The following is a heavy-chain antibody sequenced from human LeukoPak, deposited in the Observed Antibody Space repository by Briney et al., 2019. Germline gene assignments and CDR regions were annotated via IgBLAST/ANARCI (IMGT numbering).Heavy chain of an antibody. J-gene: IGHJ5*02. Sequence: GGSLRLSCAASGFTFSSYGMHWVRQAPGKGLEWVAVIWYDGSNKYYADSVKGRFTISRDNSKNTLYLQMNSLRAEDTAVYYCASQYSSSYGWFDPWGQGTLVTVSS. CDR2: IWYDGSNK. D-gene: IGHD6-6*01. V-gene: IGHV3-33*01. CDR1: GFTFSSYG. CDR3: ASQYSSSYGWFDP.